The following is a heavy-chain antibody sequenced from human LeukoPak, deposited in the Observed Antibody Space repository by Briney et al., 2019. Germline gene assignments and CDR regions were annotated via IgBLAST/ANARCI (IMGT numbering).Heavy chain of an antibody. CDR3: ARGAKAITTTISAWFDP. J-gene: IGHJ5*02. V-gene: IGHV1-2*02. CDR2: INPNSGGT. Sequence: ASVKVSCKASGYTFTGYYMHWVRQAPGQGLEWMGWINPNSGGTNYAQKFQGRVTMTRDTSISTAYMELSRLRSDDTAVYYCARGAKAITTTISAWFDPWGQGTLVTVSS. CDR1: GYTFTGYY. D-gene: IGHD1-14*01.